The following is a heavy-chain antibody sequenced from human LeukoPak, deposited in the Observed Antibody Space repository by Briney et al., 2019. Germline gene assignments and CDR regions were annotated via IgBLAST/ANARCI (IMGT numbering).Heavy chain of an antibody. J-gene: IGHJ4*02. CDR3: ARQGGGVLEYFDY. Sequence: GESLQIXCKGSDSIFTSYWICVRRQLPGKGLEWMGIIYPGDSDTRYSPSFQGQVTISADKSISTAYLQWSSLKASDTAMYYCARQGGGVLEYFDYWGQGTLVTVSS. CDR1: DSIFTSYW. D-gene: IGHD1-26*01. V-gene: IGHV5-51*01. CDR2: IYPGDSDT.